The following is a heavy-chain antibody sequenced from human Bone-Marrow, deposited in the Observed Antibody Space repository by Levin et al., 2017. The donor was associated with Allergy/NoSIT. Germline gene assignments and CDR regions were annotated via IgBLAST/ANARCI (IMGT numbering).Heavy chain of an antibody. CDR3: GRGWYLAGRGGMDV. V-gene: IGHV4-59*01. J-gene: IGHJ6*02. CDR1: GGSISNYY. CDR2: IYYTGDT. Sequence: SETLSLTCSVSGGSISNYYWSWIRQPPGKGLEYIGYIYYTGDTNYNPSLKSRVTMSVDTSKNQFSLMLSAVTAADTAMYYCGRGWYLAGRGGMDVWGQGTTVTVSS. D-gene: IGHD6-13*01.